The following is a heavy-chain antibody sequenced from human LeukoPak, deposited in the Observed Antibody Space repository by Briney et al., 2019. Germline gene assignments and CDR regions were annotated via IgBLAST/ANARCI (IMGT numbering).Heavy chain of an antibody. D-gene: IGHD3-16*01. CDR2: ISSSGSTI. V-gene: IGHV3-11*01. CDR3: GREEWGSYAPTDF. CDR1: GFTFSDYY. J-gene: IGHJ4*02. Sequence: GGSLRLSCAASGFTFSDYYMSWIRQAPGKGLEWVSYISSSGSTIYYADSVKGRFTISRDNAKNSLYLQMNSLRAEDTAVYYCGREEWGSYAPTDFWGQGTLVTVSS.